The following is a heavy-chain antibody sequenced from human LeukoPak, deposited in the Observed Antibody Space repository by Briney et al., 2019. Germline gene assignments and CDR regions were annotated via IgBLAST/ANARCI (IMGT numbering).Heavy chain of an antibody. D-gene: IGHD5-24*01. CDR2: ISYDGSNK. J-gene: IGHJ4*02. Sequence: GGSLRLSCAASGFTFSSYAMHWVRQAPGKGLEWVAVISYDGSNKYYADSVKGRFTISRDNSKNTLYLQMNSLRAEDTAVYYCARAPILERWLQPSGYWGQGTLVTVSS. CDR3: ARAPILERWLQPSGY. CDR1: GFTFSSYA. V-gene: IGHV3-30-3*01.